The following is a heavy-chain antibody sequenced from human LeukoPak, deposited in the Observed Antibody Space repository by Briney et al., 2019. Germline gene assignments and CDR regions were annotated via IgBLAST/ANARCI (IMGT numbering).Heavy chain of an antibody. Sequence: PSETLSLTCTVSGGSISSYYWTWIRQPPGKGLEWIGYIYYSGSTNYNPSLKSRVTISLDTSKNQFSLKLSSVTAADTAVYYCARMGYGNIPGGYYYYIDVWGKGTTVTISS. J-gene: IGHJ6*03. V-gene: IGHV4-59*01. D-gene: IGHD4-11*01. CDR1: GGSISSYY. CDR3: ARMGYGNIPGGYYYYIDV. CDR2: IYYSGST.